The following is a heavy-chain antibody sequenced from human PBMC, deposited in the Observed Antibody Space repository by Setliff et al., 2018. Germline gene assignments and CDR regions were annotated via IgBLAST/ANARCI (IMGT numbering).Heavy chain of an antibody. D-gene: IGHD3-10*01. CDR3: AKDKYSFGSGIYWNSFDL. Sequence: SETLSLTCTVFGGSMSSSGYYWAWVRQPPGKGLEWIASVYHRGTTYYNPSLKSRVTTSVDTSKIQFSLKLISVTAADTAVYYCAKDKYSFGSGIYWNSFDLWGQGTMVTVSS. V-gene: IGHV4-39*02. J-gene: IGHJ3*01. CDR2: VYHRGTT. CDR1: GGSMSSSGYY.